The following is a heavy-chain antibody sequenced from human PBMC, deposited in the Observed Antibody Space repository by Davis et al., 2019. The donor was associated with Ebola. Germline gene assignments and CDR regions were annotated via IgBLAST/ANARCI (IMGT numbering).Heavy chain of an antibody. Sequence: MPSETLSLTCTVSGGSISSDVYYWNWVRQPTGKGRVWIGYIYYSGSTYYNPSLKSRVSIQVDTSNNQFSLKLSSVSAADTAVYYWARVEGDGILFDSGYFDLWGRGTLVTVSS. CDR2: IYYSGST. CDR1: GGSISSDVYY. D-gene: IGHD2-15*01. V-gene: IGHV4-30-4*01. CDR3: ARVEGDGILFDSGYFDL. J-gene: IGHJ2*01.